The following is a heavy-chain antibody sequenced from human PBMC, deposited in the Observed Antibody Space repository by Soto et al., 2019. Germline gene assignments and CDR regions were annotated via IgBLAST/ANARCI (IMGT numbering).Heavy chain of an antibody. J-gene: IGHJ4*02. CDR2: IYYSGST. CDR3: AREVPTPYYFDY. V-gene: IGHV4-31*03. Sequence: SETLSLTCTVSGDSISSGGYYWNWIRQHPGKGLEWIGYIYYSGSTYYNPSLKSRVTISVDTSKNQFSLKLSSVTAADTAVYYCAREVPTPYYFDYWGQGTLVTVSS. CDR1: GDSISSGGYY.